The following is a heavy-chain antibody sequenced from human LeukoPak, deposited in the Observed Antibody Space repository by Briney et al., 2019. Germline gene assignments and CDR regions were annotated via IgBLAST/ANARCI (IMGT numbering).Heavy chain of an antibody. V-gene: IGHV3-21*01. J-gene: IGHJ4*02. CDR1: GFAFSSYS. CDR2: ISSSSSYI. Sequence: RAGGSLRLSCSASGFAFSSYSMNWIRQAPGKGLEWVSSISSSSSYIYYADSVKGRFTISRDNAKNSLYLQMNSLRAEDTAVYYCARDLYSSSWYRVPFYWGQGTLVTVSS. CDR3: ARDLYSSSWYRVPFY. D-gene: IGHD6-13*01.